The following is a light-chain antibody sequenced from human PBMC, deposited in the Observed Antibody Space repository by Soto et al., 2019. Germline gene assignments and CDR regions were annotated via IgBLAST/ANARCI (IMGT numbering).Light chain of an antibody. CDR1: QSVRNRL. CDR3: QQWGT. V-gene: IGKV3-20*01. CDR2: DAS. Sequence: IVLTHSPGTLSFSPLYRSTIWCRASQSVRNRLLAWYQQKPGQPPRLLIYDASTRATATPERFSGSGSGTDFTLTISRLEPEDFAVYYCQQWGTFGQGTKVDIK. J-gene: IGKJ1*01.